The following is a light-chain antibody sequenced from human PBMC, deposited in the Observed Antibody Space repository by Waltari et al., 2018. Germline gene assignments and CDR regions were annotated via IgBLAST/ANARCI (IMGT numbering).Light chain of an antibody. CDR3: QQSYSTLALT. CDR1: QSVSSN. J-gene: IGKJ4*01. CDR2: EAS. Sequence: EIVMTQSPATLSVSPGGRVTLSCRASQSVSSNLAWYQQNPGQAPRLVIYEASTRATGIPASFSGSGSGTEFTLTISSLQSEDFASYYCQQSYSTLALTFGGGTKVE. V-gene: IGKV3-15*01.